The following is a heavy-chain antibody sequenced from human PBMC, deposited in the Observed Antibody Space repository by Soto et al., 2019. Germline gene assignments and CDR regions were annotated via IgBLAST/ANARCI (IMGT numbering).Heavy chain of an antibody. D-gene: IGHD3-10*01. Sequence: SETLSLTCTVSGGSMSTSDYYWGWIRQTPGKGLEYIGNIDYRGTASYNPSLESRVTISTDTSKNQFSLKLSSVTAADTAVYYCARGGAYGSGSYYRTYYYYYGMDVWGQGTTVTVSS. CDR3: ARGGAYGSGSYYRTYYYYYGMDV. J-gene: IGHJ6*02. CDR2: IDYRGTA. CDR1: GGSMSTSDYY. V-gene: IGHV4-39*01.